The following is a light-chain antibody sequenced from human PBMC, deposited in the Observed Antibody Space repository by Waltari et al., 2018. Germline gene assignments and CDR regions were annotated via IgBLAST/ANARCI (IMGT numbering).Light chain of an antibody. J-gene: IGKJ1*01. Sequence: EIVLTQSPGTLSLSPGERATLSCRASQIIGRSLAWYQQKPGQPPRLLIYGTSNRATGIPDRFSGGGSATDFSLTISRLEPEDVAMYYCQHYVSLPVTFGQGTKVEIK. CDR3: QHYVSLPVT. V-gene: IGKV3-20*01. CDR2: GTS. CDR1: QIIGRS.